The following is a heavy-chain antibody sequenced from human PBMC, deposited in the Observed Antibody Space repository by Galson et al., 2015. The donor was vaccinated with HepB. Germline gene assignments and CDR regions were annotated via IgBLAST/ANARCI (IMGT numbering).Heavy chain of an antibody. J-gene: IGHJ3*02. V-gene: IGHV1-69*04. CDR1: GGTFSSYT. D-gene: IGHD6-13*01. CDR3: ARDHFGQQLVPDNAFDI. CDR2: IIPILGIA. Sequence: SVKVSCKASGGTFSSYTISWVRQAPGQGLEWMGRIIPILGIANYAQKFQGRVTITADKSTSTAYMELSSLRSEDTAVYYCARDHFGQQLVPDNAFDIWGQGTMVTVSS.